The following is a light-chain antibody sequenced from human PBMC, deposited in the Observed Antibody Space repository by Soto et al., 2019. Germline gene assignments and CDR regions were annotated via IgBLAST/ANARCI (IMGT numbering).Light chain of an antibody. V-gene: IGKV3-20*01. Sequence: EVELTQSPGTLSLSPGERATLSCRASQSVSSSHLAWYQQKRGQAPRLLIYDTSTRATGIPERFSGSGSGTDSTLTISRLEPEDFAVYHCQQYGASPWTFGQGTRWISN. J-gene: IGKJ1*01. CDR1: QSVSSSH. CDR2: DTS. CDR3: QQYGASPWT.